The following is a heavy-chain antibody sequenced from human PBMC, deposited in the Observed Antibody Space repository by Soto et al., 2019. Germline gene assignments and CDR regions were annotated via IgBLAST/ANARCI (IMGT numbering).Heavy chain of an antibody. CDR3: AKGPRYYYDSSGYLFDY. J-gene: IGHJ4*02. D-gene: IGHD3-22*01. V-gene: IGHV3-23*01. CDR2: ISGSGGST. CDR1: GFTFSSYA. Sequence: GGSLRLSCAASGFTFSSYAMSWVRQAPGKGLEWVSAISGSGGSTYYADSVKGRFTISRDNSKNTLYLQMNSLRAEDTAVYYCAKGPRYYYDSSGYLFDYWGQGTLVTVSS.